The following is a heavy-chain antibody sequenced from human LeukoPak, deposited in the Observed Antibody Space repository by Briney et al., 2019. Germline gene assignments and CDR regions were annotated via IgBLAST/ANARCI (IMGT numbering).Heavy chain of an antibody. D-gene: IGHD3-10*01. CDR1: GFTVSSNY. CDR3: ARDKGIRGVSAFDI. CDR2: IYSGGST. Sequence: PGGSLRLSCAASGFTVSSNYMSWVRQAPGKGLEWVSVIYSGGSTYYADSVKGRFTISRDNSKNTLYLQMNSLRAEDTAVYYCARDKGIRGVSAFDIWGQGTMVTVSS. J-gene: IGHJ3*02. V-gene: IGHV3-53*01.